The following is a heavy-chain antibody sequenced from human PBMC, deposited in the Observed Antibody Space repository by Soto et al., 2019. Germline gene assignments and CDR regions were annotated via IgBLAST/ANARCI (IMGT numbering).Heavy chain of an antibody. J-gene: IGHJ1*01. V-gene: IGHV1-46*01. Sequence: ASVKVSCKASGYTFTSYYMPWARPAPGQGLEWMGIINPSGGSTSYAQKFQGRVTMTRDTSTSTVYMELSSLRSEDTAVYYCARDAPSAVAGHDYFQHWGQGTLVTVSS. CDR1: GYTFTSYY. D-gene: IGHD6-19*01. CDR3: ARDAPSAVAGHDYFQH. CDR2: INPSGGST.